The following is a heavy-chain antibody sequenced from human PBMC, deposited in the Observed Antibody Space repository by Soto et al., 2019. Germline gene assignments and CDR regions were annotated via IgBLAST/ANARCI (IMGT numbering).Heavy chain of an antibody. J-gene: IGHJ4*02. CDR3: AKGGYDFWSPYYFDS. Sequence: PGGSLRLSWVGTGLNFDYFAMHWVREAPGKGLEWVSGITWSSRVLAYADSVKGRFTISRDNARNSLYLQMDSLRDEDTALYYCAKGGYDFWSPYYFDSWGQGTLVTVSS. D-gene: IGHD3-3*01. CDR1: GLNFDYFA. V-gene: IGHV3-9*01. CDR2: ITWSSRVL.